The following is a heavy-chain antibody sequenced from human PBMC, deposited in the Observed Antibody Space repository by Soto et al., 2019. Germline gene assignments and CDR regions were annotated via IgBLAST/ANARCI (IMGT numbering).Heavy chain of an antibody. CDR1: GDSLSSNIAA. CDR3: ARTQGYFDY. V-gene: IGHV6-1*01. J-gene: IGHJ4*02. CDR2: TYYRSRWYN. Sequence: QALSLTCSSSGDSLSSNIAACNCIRQSPSRGLEWLGRTYYRSRWYNDYAVSVKSRITVNPDTSKNQFSLQLKSVTPEDTAVYYCARTQGYFDYSRQGTLVTVS.